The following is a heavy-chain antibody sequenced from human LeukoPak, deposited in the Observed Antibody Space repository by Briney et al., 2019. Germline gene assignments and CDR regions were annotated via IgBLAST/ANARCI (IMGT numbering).Heavy chain of an antibody. CDR2: ISSDSSAI. CDR1: GFTFITYS. V-gene: IGHV3-48*01. Sequence: GGSLRLSCAASGFTFITYSMNWVRQAPGEGLEWISYISSDSSAIYYADSVKGRFTISRDNAKNSLYLQMNSLRAEDTAVYYCARVTLTGYYAFDYWGQGTLVTVSS. D-gene: IGHD3-9*01. CDR3: ARVTLTGYYAFDY. J-gene: IGHJ4*02.